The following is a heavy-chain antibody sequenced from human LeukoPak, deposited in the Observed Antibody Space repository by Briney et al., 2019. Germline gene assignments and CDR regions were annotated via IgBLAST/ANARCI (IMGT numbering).Heavy chain of an antibody. Sequence: GGSLRLSCTASGFTFGDYAMSWFRQAPGKGLEWVGFIRSKAYGGTTEYAASVKGRFTISRDDSKSIAYLRMNSLKTEDTAVYYCTRDSEGSGSYYMDVWGKGTTVTVSS. J-gene: IGHJ6*03. D-gene: IGHD3-10*01. CDR2: IRSKAYGGTT. V-gene: IGHV3-49*03. CDR3: TRDSEGSGSYYMDV. CDR1: GFTFGDYA.